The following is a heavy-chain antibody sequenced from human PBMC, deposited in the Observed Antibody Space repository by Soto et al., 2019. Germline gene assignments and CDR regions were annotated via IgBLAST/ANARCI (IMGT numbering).Heavy chain of an antibody. J-gene: IGHJ4*02. V-gene: IGHV4-4*01. CDR2: VHHSGTT. CDR3: ARGGSYRWVY. Sequence: SKTLSLTCAVSGGSVTTDYWWRSARQPPGKGLEWIGEVHHSGTTNYIQSLTSRLTISVDKSGNQVSLELPSVAAADTAVYCGARGGSYRWVYWGQGTLVTVSS. CDR1: GGSVTTDYW. D-gene: IGHD3-16*02.